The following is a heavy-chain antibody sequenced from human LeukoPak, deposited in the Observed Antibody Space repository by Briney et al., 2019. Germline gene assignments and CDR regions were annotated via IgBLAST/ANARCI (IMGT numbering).Heavy chain of an antibody. CDR3: AREQSYSEEIVVVNPPFDY. Sequence: PGGSLRLSCAASGFTFSSYGMNWVRQAPGKGLEWVSSISSSGTYIYFADSGKGRFTISRDNAKNSLYLQMNSLRAEDTALYYCAREQSYSEEIVVVNPPFDYWGQGTLVTVSS. V-gene: IGHV3-21*01. CDR2: ISSSGTYI. D-gene: IGHD2-21*01. J-gene: IGHJ4*02. CDR1: GFTFSSYG.